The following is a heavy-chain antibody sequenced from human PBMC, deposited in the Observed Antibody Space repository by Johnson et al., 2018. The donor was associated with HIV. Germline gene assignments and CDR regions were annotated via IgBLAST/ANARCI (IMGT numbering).Heavy chain of an antibody. CDR2: ISGSGRSL. CDR1: GFTFSDYF. CDR3: ARAYSYGYGDTDALDM. J-gene: IGHJ3*02. V-gene: IGHV3-11*04. D-gene: IGHD5-18*01. Sequence: QVQLVESGGGLVKPGGSLRLSCGGTGFTFSDYFMIWIRQAPGKGLEWVSYISGSGRSLYYADSLKGRFSISRDNAKNSLYRQMNSLRAEDTAVYCCARAYSYGYGDTDALDMWGQGTMVTVSS.